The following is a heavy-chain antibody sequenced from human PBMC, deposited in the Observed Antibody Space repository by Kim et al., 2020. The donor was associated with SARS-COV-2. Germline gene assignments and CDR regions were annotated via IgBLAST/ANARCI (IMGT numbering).Heavy chain of an antibody. J-gene: IGHJ6*02. CDR3: AKIRAAGTALFYYGMDV. CDR1: GFTFSSYG. CDR2: IWYDGSNK. D-gene: IGHD6-13*01. V-gene: IGHV3-33*06. Sequence: GGSLRLSCAASGFTFSSYGMHWVRQAPGKGLEWVAVIWYDGSNKYYADSVKGRFTISRDNSKNTLYLQMNSLRAEDTAVYYCAKIRAAGTALFYYGMDVWGQGTTVTVSS.